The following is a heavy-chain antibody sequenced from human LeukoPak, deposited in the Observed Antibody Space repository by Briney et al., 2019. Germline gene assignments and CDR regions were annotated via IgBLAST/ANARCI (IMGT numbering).Heavy chain of an antibody. V-gene: IGHV4-34*01. CDR2: INHSGST. CDR3: ARNPTADAFDI. J-gene: IGHJ3*02. Sequence: SETLSLTRAVYGGSFSGYYWSWIRQPPGKGLEWIGEINHSGSTNYNPSLKSRVTISVDTSKNQFPLKLSSVTAADTAVYYCARNPTADAFDIWGQGTMVTVSS. CDR1: GGSFSGYY. D-gene: IGHD4-17*01.